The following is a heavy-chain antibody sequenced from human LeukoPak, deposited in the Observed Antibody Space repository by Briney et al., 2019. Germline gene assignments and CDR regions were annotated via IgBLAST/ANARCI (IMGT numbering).Heavy chain of an antibody. Sequence: GASVKVSCKVSGYTLTELSMHWVRQAPGKGLEWMGGFDPEDGETIYAQKFQGRVTMTEDTSTDTAYMELSSLRSGDTAVYYCARVPSLSSWAGFDPWGQGTLVTVSS. CDR2: FDPEDGET. D-gene: IGHD6-13*01. J-gene: IGHJ5*02. CDR3: ARVPSLSSWAGFDP. V-gene: IGHV1-24*01. CDR1: GYTLTELS.